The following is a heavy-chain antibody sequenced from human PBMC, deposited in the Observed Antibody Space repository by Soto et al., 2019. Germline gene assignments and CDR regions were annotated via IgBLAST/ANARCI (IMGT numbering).Heavy chain of an antibody. CDR3: ARVPGP. CDR2: IYHSGST. Sequence: SETLSLTCAVSGGSISSRNWWNWVRQPPGKGLEWIGKIYHSGSTNYNPSLKSRVTISVDKSKNQFSLKLNSVTAADTAVYYWARVPGPWGQGTLLSVAS. CDR1: GGSISSRNW. V-gene: IGHV4-4*02. J-gene: IGHJ4*02.